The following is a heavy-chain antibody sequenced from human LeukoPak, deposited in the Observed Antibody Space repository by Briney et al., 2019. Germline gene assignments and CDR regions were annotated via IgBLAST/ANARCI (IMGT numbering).Heavy chain of an antibody. J-gene: IGHJ4*02. V-gene: IGHV3-23*01. D-gene: IGHD6-19*01. CDR1: GFTFSSYA. Sequence: GGSLRLSCAASGFTFSSYAMTWVRQAPGKGLEWVSTINSRGGRTYYADSVKGRFTISRDNSKNTVFLQMDSLRAEDTAVYYCAKTTAGYSSGRYPGWPIDYWGRGTLVTVSS. CDR2: INSRGGRT. CDR3: AKTTAGYSSGRYPGWPIDY.